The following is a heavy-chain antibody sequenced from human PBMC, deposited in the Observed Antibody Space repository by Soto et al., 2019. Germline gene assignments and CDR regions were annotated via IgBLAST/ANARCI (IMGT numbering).Heavy chain of an antibody. CDR3: ARSYSDNSGYWFPVRSFDH. D-gene: IGHD3-22*01. V-gene: IGHV3-21*01. CDR2: ISSGSSNI. CDR1: GLTFSSYS. J-gene: IGHJ4*02. Sequence: PGGSLRLSCAASGLTFSSYSMNWVRQAPGKGLEWVSTISSGSSNIYYADSVKGRFTISRDNAKNSLYLQLSSLRDEDTAVYYCARSYSDNSGYWFPVRSFDHWGQGTLVPLSS.